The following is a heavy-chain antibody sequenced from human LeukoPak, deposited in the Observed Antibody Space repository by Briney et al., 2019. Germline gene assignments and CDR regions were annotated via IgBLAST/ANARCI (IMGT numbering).Heavy chain of an antibody. CDR1: GGSISSSSYY. J-gene: IGHJ5*02. D-gene: IGHD1-26*01. V-gene: IGHV4-39*07. Sequence: SETLSLTCTVSGGSISSSSYYWGWIRQPPGKGLEWIGSIYYSGSTYHNPSLKSRVTISVDTSKNQFSLKLSSVTAADTAVYYCARDLGGSYSSETWFDPWGQGTLVTVSS. CDR2: IYYSGST. CDR3: ARDLGGSYSSETWFDP.